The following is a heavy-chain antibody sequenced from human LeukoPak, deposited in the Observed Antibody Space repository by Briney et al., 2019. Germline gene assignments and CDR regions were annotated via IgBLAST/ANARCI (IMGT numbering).Heavy chain of an antibody. V-gene: IGHV3-33*01. CDR1: GLTFSAYG. J-gene: IGHJ4*02. D-gene: IGHD5-18*01. CDR2: IWYDGTNK. Sequence: GGTLRCSCAATGLTFSAYGMHCVRQAPGKGLEWVALIWYDGTNKYYVDSVKGRFTISRDNSKNTLYLQMNSLRADDTAVYYCARDRYGIRRDYFDYWGQGILVTVSS. CDR3: ARDRYGIRRDYFDY.